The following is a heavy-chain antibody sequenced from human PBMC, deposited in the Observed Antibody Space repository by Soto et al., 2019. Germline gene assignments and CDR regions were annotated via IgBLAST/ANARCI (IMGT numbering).Heavy chain of an antibody. V-gene: IGHV3-23*01. Sequence: GGSLRLSCAASGFTFSSSAMSWVRQAPGKGLEWVSGISGSGGRSYYADSVKGRFTISRDNSRNTLHLQMNSLRVEDTAVYYCAKDGCRGGSCFSEFDHWGQGTLVTVSS. CDR2: ISGSGGRS. D-gene: IGHD2-15*01. CDR1: GFTFSSSA. CDR3: AKDGCRGGSCFSEFDH. J-gene: IGHJ4*02.